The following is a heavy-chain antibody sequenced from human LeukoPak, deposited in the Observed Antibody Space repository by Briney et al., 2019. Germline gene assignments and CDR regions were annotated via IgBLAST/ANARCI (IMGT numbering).Heavy chain of an antibody. CDR3: ARKGNYYGSGSHDY. CDR2: ISAYNGNT. V-gene: IGHV1-18*01. D-gene: IGHD3-10*01. CDR1: GYTFTSYG. Sequence: GASVKVSCKASGYTFTSYGISWVRQAPGQGFEWRGWISAYNGNTNYAQKLQGRVTMTTDTSTSTAYMELRSLRSDDTAVYYCARKGNYYGSGSHDYWGQGTLVTVSS. J-gene: IGHJ4*02.